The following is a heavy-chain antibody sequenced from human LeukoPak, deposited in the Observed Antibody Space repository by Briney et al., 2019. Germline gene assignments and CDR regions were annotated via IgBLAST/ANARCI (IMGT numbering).Heavy chain of an antibody. D-gene: IGHD2-15*01. CDR2: IYYSGST. J-gene: IGHJ3*02. CDR1: GGSISSYY. Sequence: SQTLSLTCTGSGGSISSYYWSWIRQPPGKGLEWIGYIYYSGSTNYNPSLKSRVTISVDTSKNQFSLKLSSVTAADTAVYYCARPALGYCSGGSCYYDAFDIWGQGTMVTVSS. V-gene: IGHV4-59*01. CDR3: ARPALGYCSGGSCYYDAFDI.